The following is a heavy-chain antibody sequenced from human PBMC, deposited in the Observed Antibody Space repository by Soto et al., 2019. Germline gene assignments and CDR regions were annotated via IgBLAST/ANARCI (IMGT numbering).Heavy chain of an antibody. V-gene: IGHV4-59*01. Sequence: SETLSLTCTVSGGSISSNYWTWIRQPPGKGLEWIGYVYNSGSTNYNPSLKSRVTISEDTSKSQFSLKVNSMTAADTAVYYCSRYRREAVAGYTLDNWGQGMLVTVSS. CDR2: VYNSGST. J-gene: IGHJ4*02. D-gene: IGHD6-13*01. CDR3: SRYRREAVAGYTLDN. CDR1: GGSISSNY.